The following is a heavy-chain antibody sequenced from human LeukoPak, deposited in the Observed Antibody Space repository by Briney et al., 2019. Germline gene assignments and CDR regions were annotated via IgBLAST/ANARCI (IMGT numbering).Heavy chain of an antibody. CDR3: ARGSLYYYYYYYGMDV. J-gene: IGHJ6*02. Sequence: SETLSLTCAVYGGSFSGYYWSWIRQPPGKGLEWIGEINHSGSTNYNPSLKSRVTISVDTSKNQLSLKLSSVTAADTAVYYCARGSLYYYYYYYGMDVWGQGTTVTVSS. CDR2: INHSGST. CDR1: GGSFSGYY. D-gene: IGHD2-8*01. V-gene: IGHV4-34*01.